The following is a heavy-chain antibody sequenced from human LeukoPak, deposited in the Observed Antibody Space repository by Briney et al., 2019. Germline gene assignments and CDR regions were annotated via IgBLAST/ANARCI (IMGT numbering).Heavy chain of an antibody. CDR2: IYSGGST. D-gene: IGHD3-16*01. CDR3: ASDYPSFHS. Sequence: PGGSLRLSCEASGFTFSSNYMSWVRQAPGKGLEWVSVIYSGGSTYYADSVKGRFTISRDRSNNTLFLQMNSLRAEDTAVYYCASDYPSFHSWGQGTLVTVSP. J-gene: IGHJ5*02. CDR1: GFTFSSNY. V-gene: IGHV3-53*01.